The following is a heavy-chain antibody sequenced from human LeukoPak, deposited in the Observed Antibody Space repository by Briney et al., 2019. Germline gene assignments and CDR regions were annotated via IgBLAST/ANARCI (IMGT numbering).Heavy chain of an antibody. J-gene: IGHJ6*02. CDR1: GFTVSTNY. CDR3: ARETGTLMDV. D-gene: IGHD1-1*01. CDR2: IYSAGST. V-gene: IGHV3-53*01. Sequence: GGSLRLSCAASGFTVSTNYMNWVRQAPGKGLEWVSVIYSAGSTYYADSVKGRFTISRDNSKNTLYLQMNSLRAEDTVVYYCARETGTLMDVWGQGTTVTVSS.